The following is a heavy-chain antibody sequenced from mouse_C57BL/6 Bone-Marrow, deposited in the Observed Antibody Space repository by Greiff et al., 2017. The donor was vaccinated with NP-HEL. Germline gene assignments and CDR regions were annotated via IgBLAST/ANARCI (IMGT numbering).Heavy chain of an antibody. Sequence: VQLQQSGPGLVQPSQSLSITCTVSGFSLTSYGVHWVRQSPGTGLEWLGVIWRGGSTDYNAAFMSRLSITKDNSKSQVFFKMNSLQADDTAIYYCAQFTTVVAPYAMDYWGQGTSVTVSS. V-gene: IGHV2-5*01. CDR2: IWRGGST. CDR3: AQFTTVVAPYAMDY. J-gene: IGHJ4*01. CDR1: GFSLTSYG. D-gene: IGHD1-1*01.